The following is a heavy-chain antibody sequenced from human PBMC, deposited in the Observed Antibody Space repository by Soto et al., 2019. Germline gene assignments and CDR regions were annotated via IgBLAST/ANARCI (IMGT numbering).Heavy chain of an antibody. V-gene: IGHV3-33*01. D-gene: IGHD3-10*01. Sequence: HVQLGESGEGVVQPGRSLRLSCAASGFTFSSDGMHWVRQAPGKGLEWVAVIWYDRSNKYYADYVKGRFTISRDNSNNSLYLLLNSLRAGDTAVYYWARDPRANYGSGSYLWFDHWGQGTLVTVSS. CDR2: IWYDRSNK. CDR1: GFTFSSDG. CDR3: ARDPRANYGSGSYLWFDH. J-gene: IGHJ5*02.